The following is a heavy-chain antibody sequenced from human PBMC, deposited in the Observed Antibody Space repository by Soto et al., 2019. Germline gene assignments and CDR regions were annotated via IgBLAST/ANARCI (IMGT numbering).Heavy chain of an antibody. CDR3: AHSIAARPQYYFDY. CDR1: GFSLSTSGVG. V-gene: IGHV2-5*02. D-gene: IGHD6-6*01. J-gene: IGHJ4*02. CDR2: IYWDDDK. Sequence: SGLRGEPTQTLTLTCTFSGFSLSTSGVGVGWIRQPPGKALELLALIYWDDDKRYSPSLKSRLTITKDTSKNQVVLTMTNMDPVDTATYFCAHSIAARPQYYFDYWGQGTLVTVSS.